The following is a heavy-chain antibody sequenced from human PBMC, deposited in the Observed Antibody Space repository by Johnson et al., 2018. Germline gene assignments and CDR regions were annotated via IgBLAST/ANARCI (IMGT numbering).Heavy chain of an antibody. CDR3: AKMGGDYVSYYYYYMDV. J-gene: IGHJ6*03. CDR1: GFIFSSYS. V-gene: IGHV3-23*04. Sequence: VQLVESGGGLVKXGGSLRLSCAASGFIFSSYSMNWVRQAPGKGLEWVSVSSGSGGSTYYADSVKGRFTLSRDNSKNTLYLQMTSPRAADTAVYYCAKMGGDYVSYYYYYMDVWGRGTTVTVSS. CDR2: SSGSGGST. D-gene: IGHD4-17*01.